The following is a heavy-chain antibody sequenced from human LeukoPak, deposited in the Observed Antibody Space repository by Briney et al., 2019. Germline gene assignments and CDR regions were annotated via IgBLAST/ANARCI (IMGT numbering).Heavy chain of an antibody. D-gene: IGHD1-20*01. V-gene: IGHV3-15*07. J-gene: IGHJ4*02. CDR1: GFTYTNAW. Sequence: GGSLRLSCAASGFTYTNAWMNWVRQAPGKGLEWVGRIKSKADGETIDYAAPVKGRFTFSRDDSKNMLYLQMNSLKSEDTAVYYCSTLTSRGLSDSWGQGTLVTVSS. CDR3: STLTSRGLSDS. CDR2: IKSKADGETI.